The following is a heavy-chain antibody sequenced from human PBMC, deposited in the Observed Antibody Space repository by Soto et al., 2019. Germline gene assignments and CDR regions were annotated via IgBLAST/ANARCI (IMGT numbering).Heavy chain of an antibody. Sequence: PSETLSLTCTVSGGSINNYYWSWIRQPPGKGLEWIGYISYSGSTNYNPSLKSRVTISLDTSKNQFSLKLSSVTAADTAVYYCASHPYYDFWSGFLAYWGQGTLVTVSS. V-gene: IGHV4-59*08. CDR3: ASHPYYDFWSGFLAY. CDR1: GGSINNYY. J-gene: IGHJ4*02. D-gene: IGHD3-3*01. CDR2: ISYSGST.